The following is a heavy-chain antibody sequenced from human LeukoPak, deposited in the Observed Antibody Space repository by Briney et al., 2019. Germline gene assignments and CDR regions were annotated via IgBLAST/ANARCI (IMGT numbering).Heavy chain of an antibody. V-gene: IGHV3-23*01. J-gene: IGHJ4*02. CDR2: ISGSGGST. D-gene: IGHD2-15*01. CDR3: AKDACSGGSCYPAYYFDY. Sequence: GGSLRLSCAASGFTFSSYAMSWVCQAPGKGLEWVSAISGSGGSTYYADSVKGRFTISRDNSKNTLYLQMNSLRAEDTAVYYCAKDACSGGSCYPAYYFDYWGQGTLVTVSS. CDR1: GFTFSSYA.